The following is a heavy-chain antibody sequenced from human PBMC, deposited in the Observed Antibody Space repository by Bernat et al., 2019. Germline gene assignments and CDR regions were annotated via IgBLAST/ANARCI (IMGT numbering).Heavy chain of an antibody. J-gene: IGHJ4*03. CDR1: GGTFSSYA. Sequence: QVQLVQPGAEVKKPGSPVKVSCKASGGTFSSYAISWVRQAPGQGLEWMGGINPIFGTANYAQKFQGRVTITADESTSTAYMELSSLGSEDAAVCYWARGSIGAAGTGLDYWGQGTLVTVSS. CDR3: ARGSIGAAGTGLDY. V-gene: IGHV1-69*01. CDR2: INPIFGTA. D-gene: IGHD6-13*01.